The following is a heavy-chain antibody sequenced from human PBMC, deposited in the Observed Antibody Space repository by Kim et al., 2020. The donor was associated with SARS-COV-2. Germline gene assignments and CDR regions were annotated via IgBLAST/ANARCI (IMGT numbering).Heavy chain of an antibody. J-gene: IGHJ5*02. CDR3: SRPDSTGIGGGGWFVH. CDR2: VYYSGST. D-gene: IGHD3-22*01. Sequence: SETLSLTCTVSGGSISRSNSHWGWIRQPPGKGLEWIGSVYYSGSTFYNPSLKSLVTISVDTSENQHSLKLTSATAADTAVYYCSRPDSTGIGGGGWFVH. V-gene: IGHV4-39*01. CDR1: GGSISRSNSH.